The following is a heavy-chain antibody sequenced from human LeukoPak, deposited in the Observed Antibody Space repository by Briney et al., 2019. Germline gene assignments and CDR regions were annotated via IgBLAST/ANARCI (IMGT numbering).Heavy chain of an antibody. D-gene: IGHD3-10*01. CDR1: GFTFSSYA. V-gene: IGHV3-30-3*01. CDR2: ISYDGSNK. J-gene: IGHJ4*02. CDR3: ARDHPGGSGSYHY. Sequence: GGSLRLSCAASGFTFSSYAMHWVRQAPGRGLEWVAVISYDGSNKYYADSVKGRFTISRDNSKNTLYLQMNSLRAEDTAVYYCARDHPGGSGSYHYWGQGTLVTVSS.